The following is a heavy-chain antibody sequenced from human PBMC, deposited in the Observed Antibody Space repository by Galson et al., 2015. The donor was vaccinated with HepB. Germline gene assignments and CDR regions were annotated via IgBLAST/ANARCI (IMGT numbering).Heavy chain of an antibody. CDR2: ISSSSTTI. J-gene: IGHJ6*03. CDR1: GFTFSSYS. Sequence: SLRLSCAASGFTFSSYSMNWVRQAPGKGLEWVSYISSSSTTIYYADSVKGRFTISRDNAKNSLYLQMNSLRDGDTAVYYCARENTAVGDYYYYYMDVWGKGTTVTVSS. D-gene: IGHD5-18*01. V-gene: IGHV3-48*02. CDR3: ARENTAVGDYYYYYMDV.